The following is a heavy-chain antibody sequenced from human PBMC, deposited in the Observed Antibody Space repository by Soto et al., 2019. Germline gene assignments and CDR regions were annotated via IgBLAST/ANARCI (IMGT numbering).Heavy chain of an antibody. CDR3: ARGLGVRGVVVPAAMLHYY. D-gene: IGHD2-2*01. CDR2: INPSGGST. J-gene: IGHJ4*02. V-gene: IGHV1-46*03. Sequence: GASVKVSCKASGYTFTSYYMHWVRQAPGQGLEWMGIINPSGGSTSYAQKFQGRVTMTRDTSTSTVYMELSSLRSEDTAVYYCARGLGVRGVVVPAAMLHYYWGQGTLVTVSS. CDR1: GYTFTSYY.